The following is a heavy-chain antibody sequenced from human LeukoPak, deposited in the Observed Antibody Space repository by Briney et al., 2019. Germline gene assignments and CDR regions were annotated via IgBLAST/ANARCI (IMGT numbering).Heavy chain of an antibody. V-gene: IGHV3-30*02. CDR1: GSTFSSYG. CDR3: AKDGASGYSSDCYFDY. CDR2: IRYDGRNK. J-gene: IGHJ4*02. Sequence: GGSLRLSCAASGSTFSSYGMHWVRQAPGKGLEWVAFIRYDGRNKYYTDSLEGRFTISRDNSKNTLYLQMNSLRAEDTAVYYCAKDGASGYSSDCYFDYWGQGTLVTVSS. D-gene: IGHD6-25*01.